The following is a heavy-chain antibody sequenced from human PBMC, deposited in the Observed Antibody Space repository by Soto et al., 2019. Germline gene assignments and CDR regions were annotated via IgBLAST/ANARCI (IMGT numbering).Heavy chain of an antibody. CDR2: IKQDGSEK. CDR1: GFTFTTYW. V-gene: IGHV3-7*01. Sequence: EVQLVESGGGLVQPGGSLRLSCAAPGFTFTTYWMTWVRQAPGKGLEWVANIKQDGSEKNYVDSVKGRFTISIDNAKTSRYLQMNSLRVEDTAVYYCARGSGWYPDRWGQGTQVTVSS. CDR3: ARGSGWYPDR. J-gene: IGHJ5*02. D-gene: IGHD6-19*01.